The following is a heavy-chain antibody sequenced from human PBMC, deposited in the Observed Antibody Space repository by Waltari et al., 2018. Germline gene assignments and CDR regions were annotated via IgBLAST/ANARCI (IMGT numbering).Heavy chain of an antibody. J-gene: IGHJ6*04. V-gene: IGHV4-34*01. CDR3: ARGRVGWYYYGSVSPLDV. CDR2: INHSGST. Sequence: QVQLPQWGAGLLKPSETLSLTCAVYGGSFRGYYWSWIRQPPGKGLEWIGEINHSGSTTTNPSLKGRVTISVDASKNQFSLKLSSVTAADTAVYYCARGRVGWYYYGSVSPLDVWGKWTTVTVSS. D-gene: IGHD3-10*01. CDR1: GGSFRGYY.